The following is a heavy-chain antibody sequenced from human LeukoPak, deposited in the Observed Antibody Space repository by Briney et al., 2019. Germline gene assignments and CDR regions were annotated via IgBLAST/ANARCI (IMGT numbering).Heavy chain of an antibody. Sequence: SETLSLTCAVSGYSISTSNWWGWVRQPPGKGLEWIGYVYYSGSTYYNPSLKSRVTMSVDTSKNQFSLKLSSVTAVDTAVYYCVKYGGSYYYYFDYWGQGTLVTVSS. V-gene: IGHV4-28*01. D-gene: IGHD1-26*01. CDR3: VKYGGSYYYYFDY. CDR1: GYSISTSNW. J-gene: IGHJ4*02. CDR2: VYYSGST.